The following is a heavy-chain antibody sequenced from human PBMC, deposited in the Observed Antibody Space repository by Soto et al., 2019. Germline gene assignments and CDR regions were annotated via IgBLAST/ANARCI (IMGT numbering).Heavy chain of an antibody. J-gene: IGHJ5*02. CDR2: ISAYNGNT. D-gene: IGHD3-3*01. CDR3: ARGNDFWSGYQQRGWFDP. Sequence: ASVKVSCKASGYTFPSYGISWVRQAPGQGLEWMGWISAYNGNTNYAQKLQGRVTMTTDTSTSTAYMELRSLRSDDTAVYYCARGNDFWSGYQQRGWFDPWGQGTLVTVSS. V-gene: IGHV1-18*01. CDR1: GYTFPSYG.